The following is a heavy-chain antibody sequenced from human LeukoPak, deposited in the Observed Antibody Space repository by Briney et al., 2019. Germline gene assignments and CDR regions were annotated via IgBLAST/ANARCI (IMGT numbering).Heavy chain of an antibody. V-gene: IGHV4-39*01. CDR3: ARQGVDYYDSSGYAFDY. D-gene: IGHD3-22*01. J-gene: IGHJ4*02. Sequence: SETLSLTCTVSGGSISSSSYYWGWIRQPPGKGLEWIGSIYYSGSTYYNPSLKSRVTISVDTSKNQFSLKLSSVTAADTAVYYCARQGVDYYDSSGYAFDYSGQGTLVTVSS. CDR2: IYYSGST. CDR1: GGSISSSSYY.